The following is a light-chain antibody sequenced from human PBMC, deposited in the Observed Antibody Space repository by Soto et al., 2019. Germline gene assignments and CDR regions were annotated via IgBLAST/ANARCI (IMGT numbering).Light chain of an antibody. Sequence: DIQMTQSPSTLSASVGDRVTITCRASQSIGGWLAWYQQKPGKAPKLLIYKASNLESGVPSRFSGSGPGTEFTLTISSLQPDDFATYYCQQYNSYSYTFGQGTK. V-gene: IGKV1-5*03. CDR1: QSIGGW. CDR3: QQYNSYSYT. CDR2: KAS. J-gene: IGKJ2*01.